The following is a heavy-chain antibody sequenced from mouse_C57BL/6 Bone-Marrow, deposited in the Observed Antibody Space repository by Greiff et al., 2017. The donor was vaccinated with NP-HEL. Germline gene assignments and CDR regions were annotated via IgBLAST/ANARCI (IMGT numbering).Heavy chain of an antibody. CDR2: INPNNGGT. D-gene: IGHD1-1*01. Sequence: EVKLQQSGPELVKPGASVKISCKASGYTFTDYYMNWVKQSHGKSLEWIGDINPNNGGTSYNQKFKGKATLTVDKSSSTAYMELRSLTSEDSAVYYCARNYGSRSYWGQGTTLTVSS. CDR1: GYTFTDYY. J-gene: IGHJ2*01. CDR3: ARNYGSRSY. V-gene: IGHV1-26*01.